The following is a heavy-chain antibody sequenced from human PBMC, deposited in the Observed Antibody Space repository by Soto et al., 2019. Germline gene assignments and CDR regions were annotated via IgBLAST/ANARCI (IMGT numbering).Heavy chain of an antibody. Sequence: LRLSCAASGFTFSSYGMHWVRQAPGKGLEWVAVISYDGSNKYYADSVKGRFTISRDNSKNTLYLQMNSLRAEDTAVYYCARVTDYDSSGYTFDYWGQGTLVTVSS. J-gene: IGHJ4*02. CDR3: ARVTDYDSSGYTFDY. D-gene: IGHD3-22*01. CDR1: GFTFSSYG. V-gene: IGHV3-30*03. CDR2: ISYDGSNK.